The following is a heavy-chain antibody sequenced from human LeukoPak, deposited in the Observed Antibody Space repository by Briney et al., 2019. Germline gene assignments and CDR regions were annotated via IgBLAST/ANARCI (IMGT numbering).Heavy chain of an antibody. Sequence: ASLRLSCAASGFTFSNYAMGWVRQTPGKGLECISLITSDGSATYYVDSVKGRFTISRDNSDNTMYLQMSSLRADDTAVYYCAKAPIQYCSGASCYPFDYWGQGTLVTVSS. CDR2: ITSDGSAT. CDR3: AKAPIQYCSGASCYPFDY. D-gene: IGHD2-15*01. V-gene: IGHV3-23*01. J-gene: IGHJ4*02. CDR1: GFTFSNYA.